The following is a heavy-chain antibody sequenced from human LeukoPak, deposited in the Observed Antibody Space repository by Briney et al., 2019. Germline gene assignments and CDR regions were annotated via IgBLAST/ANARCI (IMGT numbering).Heavy chain of an antibody. CDR3: ARGVDIVVVPAAIRGFFDP. CDR2: MNPNSGIT. J-gene: IGHJ5*02. Sequence: ASVKVSCKASGYTFISYDINWVRQATGQGLEWMGWMNPNSGITGYAQKFQGRVSMTRNTSIGTAYMELSSLKSEDTAVYYCARGVDIVVVPAAIRGFFDPWGQGTLVTVSS. CDR1: GYTFISYD. D-gene: IGHD2-2*02. V-gene: IGHV1-8*01.